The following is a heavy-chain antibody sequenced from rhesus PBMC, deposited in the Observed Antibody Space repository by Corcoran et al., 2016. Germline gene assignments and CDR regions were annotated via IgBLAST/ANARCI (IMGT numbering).Heavy chain of an antibody. CDR2: INPKTGGT. V-gene: IGHV1-138*01. Sequence: QVQLVQSGAEVKKPGSSGRVPRKASGHTFTAYYMHWVRQAPGQGLERLGEINPKTGGTNYAHKFHDRVTMTKDTSTSTAHMELGSLRSEDAAVYYCGSRYSGRSSAFDYWGQGVLVTVSS. CDR3: GSRYSGRSSAFDY. CDR1: GHTFTAYY. D-gene: IGHD6-19*01. J-gene: IGHJ4*01.